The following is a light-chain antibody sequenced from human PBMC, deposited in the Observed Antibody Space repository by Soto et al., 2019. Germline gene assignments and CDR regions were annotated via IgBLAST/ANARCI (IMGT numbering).Light chain of an antibody. Sequence: EIVLTQSPGTLSLSPGERATLSCRASQSISDTLAWYQQKPGQAPRLLIYGASSRATGIPDRFSGSGSGTDFTLTISRLEPEDFAVYYCQQFGSSPLTFGGGTKVDIK. CDR1: QSISDT. J-gene: IGKJ4*01. V-gene: IGKV3-20*01. CDR3: QQFGSSPLT. CDR2: GAS.